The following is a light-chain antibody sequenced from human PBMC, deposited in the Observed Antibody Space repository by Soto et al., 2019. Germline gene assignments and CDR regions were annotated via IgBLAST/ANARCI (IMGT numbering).Light chain of an antibody. CDR1: QSVSSSF. CDR3: QHYGNSPPEYT. Sequence: EIVLTQSPGTLSLSPGERATLSCRASQSVSSSFLAWYQQRPGQAPRLLIFGASYRATGIPDRFSGSGSGTDVTLTISSRATEDFAVYYCQHYGNSPPEYTFGPGTNVDSK. J-gene: IGKJ3*01. V-gene: IGKV3-20*01. CDR2: GAS.